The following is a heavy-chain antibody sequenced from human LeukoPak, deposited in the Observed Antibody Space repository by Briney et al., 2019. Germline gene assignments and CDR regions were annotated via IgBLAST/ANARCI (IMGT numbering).Heavy chain of an antibody. CDR2: IYYSGST. CDR3: ARQPYQWLDAFDI. CDR1: GGSISSYY. V-gene: IGHV4-59*01. J-gene: IGHJ3*02. Sequence: SETLSLTCTVSGGSISSYYWSWIRQPPGKGLEWIGYIYYSGSTNYNPSLKSRVTISVDTSKNQFSLKLSSVTVADTAVYYCARQPYQWLDAFDIWGQGTMVTVSS. D-gene: IGHD6-19*01.